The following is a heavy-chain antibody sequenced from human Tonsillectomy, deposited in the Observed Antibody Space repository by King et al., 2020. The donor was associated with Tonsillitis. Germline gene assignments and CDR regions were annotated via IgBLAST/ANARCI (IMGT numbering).Heavy chain of an antibody. D-gene: IGHD2-15*01. V-gene: IGHV3-23*04. CDR3: AKSVLGCSGGSCYSAFDY. Sequence: VQLVESGGGLVQPGGSLRLSCAASGFTFSSYAMSWVRQAPGEGLGWVSGISGSGSSTDYADSVKGRFTISRDNSNNTLYLQMNSLRVEDTAIYYCAKSVLGCSGGSCYSAFDYWGQGTLVTVSS. CDR1: GFTFSSYA. CDR2: ISGSGSST. J-gene: IGHJ4*02.